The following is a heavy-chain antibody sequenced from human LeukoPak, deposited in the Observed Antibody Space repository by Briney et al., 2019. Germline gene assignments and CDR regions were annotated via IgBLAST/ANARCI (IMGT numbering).Heavy chain of an antibody. CDR2: ISGSGGST. CDR3: AKGVWLAVAGTPDY. CDR1: GLPLRSYA. D-gene: IGHD6-19*01. Sequence: GGSLRLPWGASGLPLRSYAMSWVRQAPGEGLEWVSAISGSGGSTYYADSVKGRFTISRDNSKNTLYLQMNSLRAEDTAVYYCAKGVWLAVAGTPDYWGQGTLVTVSS. V-gene: IGHV3-23*01. J-gene: IGHJ4*02.